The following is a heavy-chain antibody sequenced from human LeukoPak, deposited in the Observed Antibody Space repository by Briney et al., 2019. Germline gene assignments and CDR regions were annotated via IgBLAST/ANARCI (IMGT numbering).Heavy chain of an antibody. V-gene: IGHV3-21*01. J-gene: IGHJ4*02. D-gene: IGHD5-24*01. CDR1: GFTFSSYS. CDR3: ARVGSDGYYYFDY. CDR2: ISSSSSYI. Sequence: PGGSLRLSCAASGFTFSSYSMNWVRQAPGKGLEWVSSISSSSSYIYYADSVEGRFTISRDNAKNSLYLQMNSLRAEDTAVYYCARVGSDGYYYFDYWGQGTLVTVSS.